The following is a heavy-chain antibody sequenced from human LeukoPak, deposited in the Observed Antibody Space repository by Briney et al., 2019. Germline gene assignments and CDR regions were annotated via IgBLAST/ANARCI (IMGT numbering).Heavy chain of an antibody. CDR3: ARTLRGYTYSGYDTYYFDY. CDR2: INPNSGGT. D-gene: IGHD5-12*01. J-gene: IGHJ4*02. V-gene: IGHV1-2*02. Sequence: GASVKVSCKASGYTFTVYYMHWVRQAPGQGLEWMGWINPNSGGTNYAQKFQGRVTMTRDTSISTAYMELSRLRSDDTAVYYCARTLRGYTYSGYDTYYFDYWGQGTLVTVSS. CDR1: GYTFTVYY.